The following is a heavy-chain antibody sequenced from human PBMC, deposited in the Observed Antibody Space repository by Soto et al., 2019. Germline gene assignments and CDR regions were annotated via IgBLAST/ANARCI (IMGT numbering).Heavy chain of an antibody. CDR2: ISAYNGNT. J-gene: IGHJ5*02. Sequence: QVQLVQSGAEVKKPGASVKVSCKASGYSFTSYGITWVRQAPGQGLEWVGWISAYNGNTNYAQKLQGRVTLTTDTSTRTVYMELRSLRSDDTAVYYCARDRGCRIFAPWGQGTLVTVSS. D-gene: IGHD3-16*01. CDR3: ARDRGCRIFAP. CDR1: GYSFTSYG. V-gene: IGHV1-18*01.